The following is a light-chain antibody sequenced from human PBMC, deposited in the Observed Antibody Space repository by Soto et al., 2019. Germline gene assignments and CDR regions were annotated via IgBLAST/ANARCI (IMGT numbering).Light chain of an antibody. V-gene: IGLV1-40*01. CDR3: QSYDSSLSGSMV. CDR1: SSNIGAGYD. Sequence: QSVLTQPPSVSGAPGQRVTISCTGSSSNIGAGYDVHWYQQLPGTAPQLLIFNNVNRPSGVPDRFSGSKSGTSASLAITGLQAEDEADYYCQSYDSSLSGSMVFGGGTKLTVL. CDR2: NNV. J-gene: IGLJ3*02.